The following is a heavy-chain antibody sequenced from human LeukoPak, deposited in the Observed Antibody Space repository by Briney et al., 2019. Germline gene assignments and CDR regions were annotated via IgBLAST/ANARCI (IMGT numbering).Heavy chain of an antibody. D-gene: IGHD3-22*01. CDR2: IYYSGST. Sequence: SETLSLTCTVSGVSISSYYWSWIRQPPGKGLEWIGEIYYSGSTNQNPSLKSRVTISVDTSKNRFSLKLSSVTAADTAVYYCASLYYYDSSGYQYYFDYWGQGTLVTVSS. J-gene: IGHJ4*02. CDR1: GVSISSYY. CDR3: ASLYYYDSSGYQYYFDY. V-gene: IGHV4-59*01.